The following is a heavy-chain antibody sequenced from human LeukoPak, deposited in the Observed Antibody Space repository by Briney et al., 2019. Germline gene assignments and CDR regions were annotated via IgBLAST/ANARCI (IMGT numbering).Heavy chain of an antibody. D-gene: IGHD1/OR15-1a*01. CDR2: MYYSGTR. J-gene: IGHJ4*02. CDR3: ARHGPANSFDF. CDR1: GASIRPYY. V-gene: IGHV4-59*08. Sequence: PSETLSLTCSVSGASIRPYYWSWLRQSPGKGLEWIGFMYYSGTRNYNPSFTGRITISVDTSKNQFSLHLSSVTAADTAVYYCARHGPANSFDFWGRGNLVTVSS.